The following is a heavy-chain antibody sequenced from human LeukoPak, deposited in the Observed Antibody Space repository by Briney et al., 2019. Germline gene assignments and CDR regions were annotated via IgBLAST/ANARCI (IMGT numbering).Heavy chain of an antibody. Sequence: SETLSLTCTVSGGSISSGSYYWSWIRQPAGKGLEWIGRIYTSGSTNYNPSLKSRVTISVDTSKNQFSLKLSSVTAADTAVYYCARVASDYDFWSGSYHFDYWGQGTLVTVSS. J-gene: IGHJ4*02. CDR2: IYTSGST. V-gene: IGHV4-61*02. D-gene: IGHD3-3*01. CDR1: GGSISSGSYY. CDR3: ARVASDYDFWSGSYHFDY.